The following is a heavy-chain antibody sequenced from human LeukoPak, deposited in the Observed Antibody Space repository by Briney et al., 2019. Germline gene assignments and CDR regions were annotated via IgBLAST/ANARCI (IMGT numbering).Heavy chain of an antibody. CDR2: ISPSAVST. CDR3: ARAPYTGSYFVEF. V-gene: IGHV3-23*01. CDR1: GFNFNNYA. D-gene: IGHD1-26*01. J-gene: IGHJ4*02. Sequence: GGSLRLSCAASGFNFNNYAMTWVRQAPGKGLEWVSSISPSAVSTFYADSVQGRFTISKDYSKNTLYLQMSSLRAGDTAVYYCARAPYTGSYFVEFWGQGSQVTVSS.